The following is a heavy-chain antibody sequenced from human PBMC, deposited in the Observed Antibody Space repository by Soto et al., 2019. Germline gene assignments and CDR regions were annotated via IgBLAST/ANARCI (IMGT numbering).Heavy chain of an antibody. CDR1: GGSISSSSYY. D-gene: IGHD6-13*01. CDR2: IYYSGST. CDR3: ARQGIAAAVNWFDP. Sequence: SETLSLTCTVSGGSISSSSYYWGWIRQPPGKGLEWIGSIYYSGSTYYNPSLKSRVTISVDTSKNQFSLKLSSVTAADTAVYYCARQGIAAAVNWFDPWGQGTLVT. J-gene: IGHJ5*02. V-gene: IGHV4-39*01.